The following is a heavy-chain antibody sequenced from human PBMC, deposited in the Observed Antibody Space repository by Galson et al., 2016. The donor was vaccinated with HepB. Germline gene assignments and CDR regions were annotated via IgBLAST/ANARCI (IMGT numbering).Heavy chain of an antibody. CDR3: ARLYNSAWSFDC. V-gene: IGHV4-30-2*01. Sequence: TLSLTCAVSGGSVGSGGYSWNWIRQPPGRGLEWIGYIYHSGSTLYNPSLTSRVTMSVDRSKNQFSLNLSSVTAADTAVYYCARLYNSAWSFDCWGQGTLVTVSS. CDR2: IYHSGST. J-gene: IGHJ4*02. D-gene: IGHD6-19*01. CDR1: GGSVGSGGYS.